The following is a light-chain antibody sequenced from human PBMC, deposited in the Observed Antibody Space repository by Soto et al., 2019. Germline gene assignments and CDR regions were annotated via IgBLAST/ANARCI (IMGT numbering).Light chain of an antibody. Sequence: DIQMTHSPSTLSASVGDRVTITCRASQYISSWWAAYQQKPGEAPKILIYDASALLRGVPSRFSGSGSGTKFSLTIASLQPDDFATYYCQQYETFSGTFGPGTKVDIK. CDR1: QYISSW. J-gene: IGKJ1*01. CDR3: QQYETFSGT. V-gene: IGKV1-5*01. CDR2: DAS.